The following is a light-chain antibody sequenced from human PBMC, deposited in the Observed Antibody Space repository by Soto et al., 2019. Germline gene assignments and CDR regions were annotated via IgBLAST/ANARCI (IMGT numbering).Light chain of an antibody. Sequence: EVVLTQSPGTLSLSPGERVTLSCRASQSVASSYLAWYQQKPGRAPRLLFYSASTRATGIPGRFRGSGSGTDFTLTISRLEPEDFAVYYCHHFGSLPETFGQGTNVE. CDR3: HHFGSLPET. J-gene: IGKJ1*01. V-gene: IGKV3-20*01. CDR1: QSVASSY. CDR2: SAS.